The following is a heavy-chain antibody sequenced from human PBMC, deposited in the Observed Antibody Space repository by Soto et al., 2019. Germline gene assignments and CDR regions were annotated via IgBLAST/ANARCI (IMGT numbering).Heavy chain of an antibody. D-gene: IGHD4-4*01. V-gene: IGHV1-69*13. CDR3: ARAAVDYSNYLLWFDP. CDR1: GGTFSSYA. J-gene: IGHJ5*02. CDR2: IIPIFGTA. Sequence: ASVKVSCKASGGTFSSYAISWVRQAPGQGLEWMGGIIPIFGTANYAQKFQGRVTITADESTSTAYMELSSLRSEDTAVYYCARAAVDYSNYLLWFDPWGQGTLVTVSS.